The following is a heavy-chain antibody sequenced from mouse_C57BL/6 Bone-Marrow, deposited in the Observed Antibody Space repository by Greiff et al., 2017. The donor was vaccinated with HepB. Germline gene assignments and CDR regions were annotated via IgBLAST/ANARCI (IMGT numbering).Heavy chain of an antibody. CDR2: IYPGSGST. CDR1: GYTFTSYW. V-gene: IGHV1-55*01. D-gene: IGHD1-1*01. Sequence: QVQLQQPGAELVKPGASVKMSCKASGYTFTSYWITWVKQRPGQGLEWIGDIYPGSGSTNYNEKFKSKATLTVDTSSSTAYMQLSSLTSEDSAVYDCASLYYYGSSPFAYWGQGTLVTVSA. J-gene: IGHJ3*01. CDR3: ASLYYYGSSPFAY.